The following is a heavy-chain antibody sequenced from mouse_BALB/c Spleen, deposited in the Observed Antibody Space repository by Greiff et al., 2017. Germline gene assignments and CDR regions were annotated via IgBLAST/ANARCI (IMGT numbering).Heavy chain of an antibody. D-gene: IGHD4-1*01. V-gene: IGHV1S81*02. CDR1: GYTFTSYW. CDR3: ARWEGDYYAMDY. Sequence: QVQLQQPGAELVKPGASVKLSCKASGYTFTSYWMHWVKQRPGQGLEWIGEINPSNGRTNYNEKFKSKATLTVDKSSSTAYMQLSSLTSEDSAVYYCARWEGDYYAMDYWGQGTSVTVSS. CDR2: INPSNGRT. J-gene: IGHJ4*01.